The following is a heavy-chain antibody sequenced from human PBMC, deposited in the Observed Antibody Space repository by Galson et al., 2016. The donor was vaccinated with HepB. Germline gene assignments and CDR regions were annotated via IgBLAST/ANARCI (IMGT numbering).Heavy chain of an antibody. V-gene: IGHV3-7*01. J-gene: IGHJ6*02. CDR3: ARPAFCDSTSCYDLDV. D-gene: IGHD2-2*01. Sequence: SLRLSCAASGFPFTTFWMIWVRQAPGEGLKWVANINQHGSEKYYLDSVKGRFTISRDNTKNLLFLQMNSLRAEDTAVYYCARPAFCDSTSCYDLDVWGQGTTVTVSS. CDR1: GFPFTTFW. CDR2: INQHGSEK.